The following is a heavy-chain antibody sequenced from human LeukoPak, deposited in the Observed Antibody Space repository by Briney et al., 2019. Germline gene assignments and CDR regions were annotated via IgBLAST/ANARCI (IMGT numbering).Heavy chain of an antibody. D-gene: IGHD2-8*02. Sequence: SETLSLTCTVSGASISSYYWSWIRQPPGKGLEWIGYIYTSGSTNYNPSLKSRVTISVDTSKNQFSLKLSSVTAADTAVYYCARVVYDYYYYYYMDVWGKGTTVTVSS. CDR3: ARVVYDYYYYYYMDV. J-gene: IGHJ6*03. V-gene: IGHV4-4*09. CDR2: IYTSGST. CDR1: GASISSYY.